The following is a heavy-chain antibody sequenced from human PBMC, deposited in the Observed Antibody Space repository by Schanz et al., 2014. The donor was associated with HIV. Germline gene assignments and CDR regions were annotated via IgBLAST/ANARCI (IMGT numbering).Heavy chain of an antibody. J-gene: IGHJ6*02. V-gene: IGHV1-2*02. CDR2: INPNSGAT. CDR1: GYTFSDYY. CDR3: ARDTNFVLDV. D-gene: IGHD2-8*01. Sequence: QVQLVQSGAEVKKPGASVKVSCKSSGYTFSDYYMHWLRQAPGQGLEWMGWINPNSGATDSAQKFQGRVTMTRDTSISTAFMELSSLRSDDTAVYYCARDTNFVLDVWGQGTTVTVSS.